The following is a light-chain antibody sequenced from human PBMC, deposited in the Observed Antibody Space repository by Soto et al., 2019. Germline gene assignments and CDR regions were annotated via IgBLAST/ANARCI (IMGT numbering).Light chain of an antibody. CDR3: QQYGSSPPIT. CDR1: QSLSSSY. CDR2: GAS. J-gene: IGKJ5*01. V-gene: IGKV3-20*01. Sequence: EIVLTQSPGTLSLSPGERATLSCRASQSLSSSYLAWYQQKPGQAPRLLMYGASSRATSTPDRFSGSGSGTDFSLTISRLEPEDFAVYYCQQYGSSPPITFGQGTRLEIK.